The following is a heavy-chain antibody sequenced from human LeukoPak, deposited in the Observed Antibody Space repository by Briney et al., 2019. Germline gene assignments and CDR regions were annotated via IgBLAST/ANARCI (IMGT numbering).Heavy chain of an antibody. D-gene: IGHD5-18*01. Sequence: SGLTLVKPTQTLTMTCTFSGFSLSTGGLGVAWIRQPPGRALEWLALSYRDDHHGSCGSRESRLIITKDTSKNQVVLSMTNMDNVDTGTYYCAHAVDTAKFGYWGQRPLVTVSS. J-gene: IGHJ4*02. V-gene: IGHV2-5*02. CDR3: AHAVDTAKFGY. CDR2: SYRDDHH. CDR1: GFSLSTGGLG.